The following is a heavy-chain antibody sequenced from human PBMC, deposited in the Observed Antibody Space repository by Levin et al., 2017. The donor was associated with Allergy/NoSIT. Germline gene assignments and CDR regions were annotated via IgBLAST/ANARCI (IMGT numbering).Heavy chain of an antibody. J-gene: IGHJ3*02. V-gene: IGHV3-30*18. CDR3: AKERCSSTSCYAAYAFDI. CDR2: ISYDGSNK. CDR1: GFTFSSYG. Sequence: HPGGSLRLSCAASGFTFSSYGMHWVRQAPGKGLEWVAVISYDGSNKYYADSVKGRFTISRDNSKNTLYLQMNSLRAEDTAVYYGAKERCSSTSCYAAYAFDIWGQGTMVTVSS. D-gene: IGHD2-2*01.